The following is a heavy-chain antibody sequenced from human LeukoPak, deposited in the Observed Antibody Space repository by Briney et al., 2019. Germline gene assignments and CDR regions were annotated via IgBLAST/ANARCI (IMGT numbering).Heavy chain of an antibody. CDR3: AFTIFGVVPNAFDI. CDR2: IIPIFGTA. D-gene: IGHD3-3*01. Sequence: GSSVKVSCKASGGTFSSYAISWVRQAPGQGLEWMGGIIPIFGTANYAQKFQGRVTITTDESTSTAYMELSSLRSEDTAVYHCAFTIFGVVPNAFDIWGQGTMVTVSS. J-gene: IGHJ3*02. V-gene: IGHV1-69*05. CDR1: GGTFSSYA.